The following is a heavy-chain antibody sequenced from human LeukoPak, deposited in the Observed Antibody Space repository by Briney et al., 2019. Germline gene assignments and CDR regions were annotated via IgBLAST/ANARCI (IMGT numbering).Heavy chain of an antibody. CDR3: ARSYFGSGTFNGFDY. CDR2: ISFGGSP. D-gene: IGHD3-10*01. J-gene: IGHJ4*02. V-gene: IGHV4-4*09. CDR1: GGSIINSY. Sequence: SETLSLSCTVSGGSIINSYWSWIRQPPGKGLEWIGYISFGGSPNYSPSLKSRVTMSVDTSENQFSLKLSSVTAADTAVYYCARSYFGSGTFNGFDYWGQGTLVTVSS.